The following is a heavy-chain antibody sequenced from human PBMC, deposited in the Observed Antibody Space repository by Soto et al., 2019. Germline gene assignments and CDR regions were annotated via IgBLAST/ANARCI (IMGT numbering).Heavy chain of an antibody. CDR2: ISGGGDNT. Sequence: EVQLLDSGGGLVQPGGSLRLSCEASGFTFSNYAMNWVRQAPGKGLEWVLGISGGGDNTCFADSVKGRFTISRDNSKNTVFLQMNSLRAEDTAVYYCAKERLARGFDYWGQGTLVTVSS. CDR3: AKERLARGFDY. J-gene: IGHJ4*02. V-gene: IGHV3-23*01. CDR1: GFTFSNYA.